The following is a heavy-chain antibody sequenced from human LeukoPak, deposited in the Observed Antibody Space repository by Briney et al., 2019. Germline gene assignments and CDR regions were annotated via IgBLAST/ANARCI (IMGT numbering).Heavy chain of an antibody. V-gene: IGHV3-21*01. Sequence: GGSLRLSCAASGFTFSSYSMNWVRQAPGKGLEWVSSISSSSYIYYADSVKGRFTISRDNAKNSLYLQMNSLRAEDTAVYYCARGVEMAANFDYWGQGTLVTVSS. J-gene: IGHJ4*02. CDR3: ARGVEMAANFDY. D-gene: IGHD5-24*01. CDR1: GFTFSSYS. CDR2: ISSSSYI.